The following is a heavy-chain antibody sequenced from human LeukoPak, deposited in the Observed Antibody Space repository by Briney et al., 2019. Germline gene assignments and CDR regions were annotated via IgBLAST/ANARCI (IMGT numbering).Heavy chain of an antibody. CDR3: AKGKVGALGY. D-gene: IGHD1-26*01. V-gene: IGHV3-30*02. Sequence: GGSLRLSCAASGLTFSSYGMHWVRQAPGKGLEWVAFIRYDGSNKYYADSVKGRFTISRDNSKNTLHLQMNSLRAEDTAVYYCAKGKVGALGYWGQGTLVTVSS. CDR1: GLTFSSYG. J-gene: IGHJ4*02. CDR2: IRYDGSNK.